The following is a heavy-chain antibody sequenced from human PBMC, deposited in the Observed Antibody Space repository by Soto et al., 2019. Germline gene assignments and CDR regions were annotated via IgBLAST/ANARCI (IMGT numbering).Heavy chain of an antibody. CDR3: AREYGDYWDY. CDR1: GGSISSGGYY. CDR2: IYYSGST. J-gene: IGHJ4*02. V-gene: IGHV4-31*03. D-gene: IGHD4-17*01. Sequence: SETLSLTCTVSGGSISSGGYYWSWIRQHPGKGLEWIGYIYYSGSTYYNPSLKSRVTISVDTSKNQFSLKLSSVTAADTAVYYCAREYGDYWDYWGQGTLVTVSS.